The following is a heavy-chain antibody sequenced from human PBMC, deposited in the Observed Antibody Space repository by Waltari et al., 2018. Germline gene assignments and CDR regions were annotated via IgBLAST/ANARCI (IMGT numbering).Heavy chain of an antibody. V-gene: IGHV1-8*01. Sequence: QVQLVQSGAEGMKPGASVKVSCKASGYTFTRYDITWVRQATGQGLEWMGGFDPEDGETIYAQKFQGRVTMTRDTSIGTVYMELSSLRSEDTAVYYCARGGGERNYYYYYGMDVWGQGTTVTVSS. CDR3: ARGGGERNYYYYYGMDV. J-gene: IGHJ6*02. CDR1: GYTFTRYD. CDR2: FDPEDGET. D-gene: IGHD4-17*01.